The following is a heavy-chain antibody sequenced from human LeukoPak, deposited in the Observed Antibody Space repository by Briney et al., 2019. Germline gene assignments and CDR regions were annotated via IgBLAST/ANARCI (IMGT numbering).Heavy chain of an antibody. CDR2: ISDNGSP. Sequence: SETLSLTCTVSGDSISNTYWSWVRQPPGKGLEWVGYISDNGSPDYSPSLKSRVTISADTSKNQFSLIVKSVTAADSAVYYCARDRAYSNSPPYYYYYMDVWGKGTTVTVSS. CDR1: GDSISNTY. J-gene: IGHJ6*03. CDR3: ARDRAYSNSPPYYYYYMDV. V-gene: IGHV4-59*12. D-gene: IGHD4-11*01.